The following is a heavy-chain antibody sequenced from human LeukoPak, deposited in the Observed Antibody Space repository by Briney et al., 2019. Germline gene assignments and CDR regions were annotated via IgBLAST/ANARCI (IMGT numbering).Heavy chain of an antibody. J-gene: IGHJ4*02. D-gene: IGHD6-13*01. V-gene: IGHV1-24*01. CDR3: ATPRSSSWYQATYYFDY. Sequence: GASVKVSCKVSGYTLTELSMHWVRQAPGKGLEWMGGFDPEDGETIYARKFQGRVTMTEDTSTDTAYMELSSLRSEDTAVYYCATPRSSSWYQATYYFDYWGQGTLVTVSS. CDR1: GYTLTELS. CDR2: FDPEDGET.